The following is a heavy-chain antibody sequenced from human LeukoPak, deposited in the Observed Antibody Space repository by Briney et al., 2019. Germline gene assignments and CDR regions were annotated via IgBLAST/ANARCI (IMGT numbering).Heavy chain of an antibody. V-gene: IGHV4-39*01. CDR1: GGSISNSSYY. J-gene: IGHJ5*02. Sequence: SETLSLTCTVSGGSISNSSYYWDWIRQPPGKGLEWIGSIYYSGSTYYNPSLKSRVTISVDTSKNQFSLKLSSVTAAATAVYYCSGRQYYRGWFDPWGQGTLVTVSS. CDR2: IYYSGST. D-gene: IGHD3-10*01. CDR3: SGRQYYRGWFDP.